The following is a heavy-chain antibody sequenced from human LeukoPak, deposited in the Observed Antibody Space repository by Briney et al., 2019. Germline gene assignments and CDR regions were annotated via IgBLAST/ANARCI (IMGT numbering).Heavy chain of an antibody. Sequence: SETLSLTCAVYGGSFSGYYWSWIRQSPGKGLEWIGEINHSGSTNYNPSLKSRVTISVDTSKNQFSLKLSSVTAADTAVYYCARGGYHGADLDYWGQGTLVTVSS. CDR2: INHSGST. D-gene: IGHD4-17*01. V-gene: IGHV4-34*01. CDR3: ARGGYHGADLDY. J-gene: IGHJ4*02. CDR1: GGSFSGYY.